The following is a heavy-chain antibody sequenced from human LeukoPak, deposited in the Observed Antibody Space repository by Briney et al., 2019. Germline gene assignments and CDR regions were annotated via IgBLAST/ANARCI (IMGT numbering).Heavy chain of an antibody. V-gene: IGHV3-30*02. CDR1: GFTFSSYG. J-gene: IGHJ4*02. CDR3: AKDQGTTGSYDY. Sequence: PGGSLRLSCAASGFTFSSYGMDWVRQAPGQGLEWVAFIQKDGSYKYYADSAKGRFTISRDNSKNTLYLEMNNLRTEDTAVYYCAKDQGTTGSYDYWGQGTLVTVSS. D-gene: IGHD3-9*01. CDR2: IQKDGSYK.